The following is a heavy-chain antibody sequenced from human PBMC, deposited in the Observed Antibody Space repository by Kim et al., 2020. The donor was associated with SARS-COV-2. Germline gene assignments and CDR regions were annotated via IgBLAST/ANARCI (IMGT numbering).Heavy chain of an antibody. D-gene: IGHD6-19*01. CDR2: ISYDGSNK. CDR3: AKDKGGGSSGWNYYYYG. Sequence: GGSLRLSCAASGFTFSRYGMHWVRQAPGKGLEWVAVISYDGSNKNYADSVKGRFTISRDNSKNTLYLQMNSLRGEDTAVYYCAKDKGGGSSGWNYYYYG. J-gene: IGHJ6*01. V-gene: IGHV3-30*18. CDR1: GFTFSRYG.